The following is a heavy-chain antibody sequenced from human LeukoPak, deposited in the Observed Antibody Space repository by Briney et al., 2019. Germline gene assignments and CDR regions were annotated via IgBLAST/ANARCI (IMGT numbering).Heavy chain of an antibody. Sequence: GGSLRLSCAASGFTFSDYYMSWIRQAPGKGLEWVSYISSSGSTIYYADSVKGRFTISRDNAKNSLYLQMNSLRAEDTAVYYCAKVGVAVAGTGYYYYYYMDVWGKGTTVTVSS. CDR3: AKVGVAVAGTGYYYYYYMDV. J-gene: IGHJ6*03. CDR1: GFTFSDYY. CDR2: ISSSGSTI. D-gene: IGHD6-19*01. V-gene: IGHV3-11*01.